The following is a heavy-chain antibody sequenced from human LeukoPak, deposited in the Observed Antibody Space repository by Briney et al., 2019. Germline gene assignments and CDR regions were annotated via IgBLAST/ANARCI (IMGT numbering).Heavy chain of an antibody. CDR1: GGTFSSYA. D-gene: IGHD5-24*01. Sequence: SVKVSCKASGGTFSSYAISWVRQAPGQGLEWMGGIIPIFGTANYAQKFQGRVTITTDESTSTAYMELSSLRSEDTAVYYCASLGRDGYSFDYWGQGTLVTVSS. CDR2: IIPIFGTA. J-gene: IGHJ4*02. V-gene: IGHV1-69*05. CDR3: ASLGRDGYSFDY.